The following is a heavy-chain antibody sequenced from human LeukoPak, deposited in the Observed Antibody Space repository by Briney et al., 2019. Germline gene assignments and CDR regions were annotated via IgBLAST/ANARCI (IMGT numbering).Heavy chain of an antibody. D-gene: IGHD4-17*01. Sequence: ASVKVSCKASGYTFTNYYLHWVRQAPGQGLAWTGIINPSGDTTRYVEKFQGRVTMIRDTSASTVYMELSSLRSEDTAVYYCAYTVTNHYYYYGMDVWGQGTTVTVSS. V-gene: IGHV1-46*01. CDR1: GYTFTNYY. J-gene: IGHJ6*02. CDR2: INPSGDTT. CDR3: AYTVTNHYYYYGMDV.